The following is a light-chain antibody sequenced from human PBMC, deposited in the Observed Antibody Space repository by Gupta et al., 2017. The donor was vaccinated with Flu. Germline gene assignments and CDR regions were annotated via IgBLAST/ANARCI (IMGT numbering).Light chain of an antibody. CDR3: QVWDSNSDQGV. CDR2: DDS. V-gene: IGLV3-21*02. Sequence: SYVLTQPPSVSVAPGQTARFTCGGNNIGSKGVHWYQQKPGQAPVLVVYDDSARPSGIPERFSGSNSGNTATLTISRVEAGDEADYYCQVWDSNSDQGVFGGGTKLTVL. J-gene: IGLJ2*01. CDR1: NIGSKG.